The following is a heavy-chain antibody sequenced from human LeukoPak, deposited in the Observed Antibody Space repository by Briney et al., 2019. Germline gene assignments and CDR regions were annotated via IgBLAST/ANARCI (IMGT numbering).Heavy chain of an antibody. D-gene: IGHD6-19*01. CDR2: IWYDGSNK. Sequence: GGSLRLSCAASGFTFSSYGMHWVRQAPGKGLEWVAVIWYDGSNKYYADSVKGRFTISRDNSKNTLYLQMNSLRAEDTAVYYCAREEAVAATFDYWGQGTPVTVSS. J-gene: IGHJ4*02. V-gene: IGHV3-33*01. CDR3: AREEAVAATFDY. CDR1: GFTFSSYG.